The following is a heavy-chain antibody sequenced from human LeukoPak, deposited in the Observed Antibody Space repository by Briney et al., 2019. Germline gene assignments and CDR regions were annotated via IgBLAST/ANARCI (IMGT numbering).Heavy chain of an antibody. D-gene: IGHD4-11*01. J-gene: IGHJ6*02. Sequence: GGSLRLSCVASRFTFIDYSMNWVRQAPGKGLEWVSYISSGGSTIYYGDSVRGRFTISRGNAKNSLYLQMNSLRAEDTAVYYCARDDTETAYTYCGMDVWGQGTTVTVSS. CDR3: ARDDTETAYTYCGMDV. V-gene: IGHV3-48*01. CDR2: ISSGGSTI. CDR1: RFTFIDYS.